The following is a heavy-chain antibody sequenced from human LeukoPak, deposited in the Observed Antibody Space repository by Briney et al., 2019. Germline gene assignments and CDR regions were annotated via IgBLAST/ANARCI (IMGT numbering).Heavy chain of an antibody. J-gene: IGHJ4*02. Sequence: SETLSLTCAVSGYSISSGYYWGWIRQPPGKGLEWIGSIYYSGSTYYNPSLKSRVTISVDTSKNQFSLKLSSVTAADTAVYYCARHILSGGDFAYYFDYWGQGTLVTVSS. CDR1: GYSISSGYY. CDR3: ARHILSGGDFAYYFDY. D-gene: IGHD2-21*01. V-gene: IGHV4-38-2*01. CDR2: IYYSGST.